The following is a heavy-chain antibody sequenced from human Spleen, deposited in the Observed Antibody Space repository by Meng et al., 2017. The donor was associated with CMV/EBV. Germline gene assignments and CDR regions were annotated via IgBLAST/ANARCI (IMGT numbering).Heavy chain of an antibody. D-gene: IGHD3-10*01. V-gene: IGHV1-69*10. CDR2: IIPILGIA. CDR3: ARRGASMVSSYNWFDP. Sequence: SVKVSCKASGGTFSSYAISWVRQAPGQGLEWMGGIIPILGIANYAQKFQGRVTITADKSTSTAYMELSSLRSEDTAVYYCARRGASMVSSYNWFDPWGQGTLVTVSS. J-gene: IGHJ5*02. CDR1: GGTFSSYA.